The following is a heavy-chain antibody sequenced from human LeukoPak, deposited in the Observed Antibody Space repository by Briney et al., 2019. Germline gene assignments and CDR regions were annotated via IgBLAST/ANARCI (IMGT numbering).Heavy chain of an antibody. CDR2: IYTSGST. CDR3: ARAQTGGLDGSGSYYSDPPDYYYYYYMDV. V-gene: IGHV4-61*02. Sequence: SETLSLTCTVSGGSISSGSYYWSWIRQPAGKGLEWIGRIYTSGSTNYNPSLKSRVTISVDTSKNQFSLKLSSVTAADTAVYYCARAQTGGLDGSGSYYSDPPDYYYYYYMDVWGKGTTVTISS. D-gene: IGHD3-10*01. J-gene: IGHJ6*03. CDR1: GGSISSGSYY.